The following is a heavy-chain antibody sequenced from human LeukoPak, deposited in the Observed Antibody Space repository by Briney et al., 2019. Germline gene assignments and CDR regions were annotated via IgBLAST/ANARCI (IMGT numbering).Heavy chain of an antibody. CDR1: GGSISSGGYY. V-gene: IGHV4-31*03. CDR2: IYYSGST. Sequence: PSETLSLTCTVSGGSISSGGYYWSWIRQHPGKGLEWIGYIYYSGSTYYNLSLKSRVTISVDTSKNQFSLKLSSVTAADTAVYYCARDSATTNAFDIWGQGTMVTVSS. J-gene: IGHJ3*02. D-gene: IGHD5-12*01. CDR3: ARDSATTNAFDI.